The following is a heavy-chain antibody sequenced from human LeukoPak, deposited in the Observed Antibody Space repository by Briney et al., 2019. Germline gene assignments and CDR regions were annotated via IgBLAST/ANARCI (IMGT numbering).Heavy chain of an antibody. Sequence: SETLSLTCAVYGGSFSGYYWSWIRRPPGKGLEWIGEINDSGSTNYSPSLKSRVTISVDTSKNQFSLKLSSVTAADTAVYYCARGGGIAAAGRPYNWFDPWSQGTLVTVSS. J-gene: IGHJ5*02. D-gene: IGHD6-13*01. CDR3: ARGGGIAAAGRPYNWFDP. CDR1: GGSFSGYY. CDR2: INDSGST. V-gene: IGHV4-34*01.